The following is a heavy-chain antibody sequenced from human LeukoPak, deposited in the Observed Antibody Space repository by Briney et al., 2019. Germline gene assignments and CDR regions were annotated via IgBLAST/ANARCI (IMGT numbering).Heavy chain of an antibody. CDR1: EFTFSSYA. V-gene: IGHV3-23*01. CDR2: ISGSGGST. J-gene: IGHJ4*02. CDR3: AKRYYDFWSGYYPFDY. D-gene: IGHD3-3*01. Sequence: PGGSLRLSCAASEFTFSSYAMSWVRQAPGKGLEWVSAISGSGGSTYYADSVKGRFTISRDNSKNTLYLQMNSLRAEDTAVYYCAKRYYDFWSGYYPFDYWGQGTLVTVSS.